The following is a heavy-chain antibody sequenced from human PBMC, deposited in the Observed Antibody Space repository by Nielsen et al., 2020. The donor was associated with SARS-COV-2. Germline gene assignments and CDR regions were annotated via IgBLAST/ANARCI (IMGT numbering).Heavy chain of an antibody. CDR3: ARDVRYCSAGRCYSQFDY. CDR1: GYRFTSYW. D-gene: IGHD2-15*01. CDR2: IYPGDSDTRYDDSDT. V-gene: IGHV5-51*01. J-gene: IGHJ4*02. Sequence: GGSLRLSCKGSGYRFTSYWIGWVRQMPGKGLEWMGIIYPGDSDTRYDDSDTRYSPSFQGQVTMSADKSISTAYLQWSSLKASDTAMYYCARDVRYCSAGRCYSQFDYWGQGTLVTVSS.